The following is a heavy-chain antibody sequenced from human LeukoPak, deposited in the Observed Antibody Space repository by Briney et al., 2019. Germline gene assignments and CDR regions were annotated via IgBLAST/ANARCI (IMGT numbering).Heavy chain of an antibody. CDR1: RYSFTSYW. J-gene: IGHJ4*02. CDR3: ARIMVYAYQKYYFDY. D-gene: IGHD2-8*01. CDR2: IYPGDSDT. V-gene: IGHV5-51*01. Sequence: GESLKISCKGSRYSFTSYWIGWVRQMPGKGLEWMGIIYPGDSDTRYSPSFQGQVTISADKSISTAYLQWSSLKASDTAMYYCARIMVYAYQKYYFDYWGQGTLVTVSS.